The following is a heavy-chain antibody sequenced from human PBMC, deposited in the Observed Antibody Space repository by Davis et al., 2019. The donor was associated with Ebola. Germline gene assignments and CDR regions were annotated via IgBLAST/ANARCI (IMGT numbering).Heavy chain of an antibody. CDR1: GGSFSGYY. V-gene: IGHV4-34*01. D-gene: IGHD3-3*01. CDR2: INHSGST. CDR3: ARVRAIFGVVRP. J-gene: IGHJ4*02. Sequence: SETLSLTCAVYGGSFSGYYWSWIRQPPGKGLEWIGEINHSGSTNYNPSLTSRVTISVDTSKNQFSLKLSSVTAADTAVYYCARVRAIFGVVRPWGQGTLVTVSS.